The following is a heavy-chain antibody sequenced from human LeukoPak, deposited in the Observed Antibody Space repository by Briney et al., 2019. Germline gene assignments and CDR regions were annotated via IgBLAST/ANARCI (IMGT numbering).Heavy chain of an antibody. CDR2: ISYDGSNK. Sequence: GGSLRLSCAASGFTFSSYAMHWVRQAPGKGLEWVAVISYDGSNKYYADSVKGRFTISRDNSKNTLYLQMNSLRAEDTAVYYCARDVYGMDVWGKGTTVTDSS. CDR1: GFTFSSYA. J-gene: IGHJ6*04. CDR3: ARDVYGMDV. V-gene: IGHV3-30*04.